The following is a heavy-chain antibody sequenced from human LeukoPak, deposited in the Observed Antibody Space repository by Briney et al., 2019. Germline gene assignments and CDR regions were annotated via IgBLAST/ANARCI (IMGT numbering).Heavy chain of an antibody. CDR3: ARGYDYVWGSYRYTAFDY. D-gene: IGHD3-16*02. CDR1: GYTFTDYY. Sequence: ASVKVSCKASGYTFTDYYMRWVRQAPGQGLEWMGWINPNSGGTNYAQKFQGRVTMTRDTSISTAYMELSRLRSDDTAVYYCARGYDYVWGSYRYTAFDYWGQGTLVTVSS. V-gene: IGHV1-2*02. J-gene: IGHJ4*02. CDR2: INPNSGGT.